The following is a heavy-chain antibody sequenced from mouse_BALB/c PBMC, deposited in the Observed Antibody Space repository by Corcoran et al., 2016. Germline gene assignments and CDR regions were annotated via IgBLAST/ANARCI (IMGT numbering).Heavy chain of an antibody. D-gene: IGHD2-4*01. V-gene: IGHV8-12*01. CDR3: ARSMITTTEFAY. J-gene: IGHJ3*01. Sequence: QVTLKESGPGILQSSQTLSLTCSFSGFSLSTSGMGVSWIRQPSGKGLEWLAHIYWDDDKRYNPSLKSRLTISKDTSRNQVFLKITSVDTADTATYYCARSMITTTEFAYWGQGTLVTVSA. CDR1: GFSLSTSGMG. CDR2: IYWDDDK.